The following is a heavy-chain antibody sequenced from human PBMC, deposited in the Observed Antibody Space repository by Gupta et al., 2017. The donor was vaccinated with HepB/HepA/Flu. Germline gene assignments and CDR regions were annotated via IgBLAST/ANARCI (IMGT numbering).Heavy chain of an antibody. J-gene: IGHJ6*02. CDR3: ARDRVVVPAAIQANYYYYYGMDV. CDR1: GFTFSSYA. Sequence: QVQLVESGGGVVQPGRSLRLSCAASGFTFSSYAMHWVRQAPGQGLEWVAVISYDGSNKYYADSVKGRFTISRDNSKNTLYLQMNSLRAEDTAVYYCARDRVVVPAAIQANYYYYYGMDVWGQGTTVTVSS. V-gene: IGHV3-30-3*01. D-gene: IGHD2-2*01. CDR2: ISYDGSNK.